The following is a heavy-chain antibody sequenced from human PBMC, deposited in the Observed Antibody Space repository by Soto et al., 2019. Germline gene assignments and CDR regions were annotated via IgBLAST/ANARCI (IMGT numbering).Heavy chain of an antibody. D-gene: IGHD3-3*01. J-gene: IGHJ4*02. CDR3: TKDVQSRITSFLVIITPFDY. V-gene: IGHV3-23*01. CDR2: ISGSGGGT. Sequence: EVQLLESGGGLVQPGGSLRLSCEASGFTISTYAMSWVRQAPGKGMEWVSAISGSGGGTYYADSVKGRFTISRDNSKNTLYLQMKSLRAEDTAVYYCTKDVQSRITSFLVIITPFDYWGQGTLVTVSS. CDR1: GFTISTYA.